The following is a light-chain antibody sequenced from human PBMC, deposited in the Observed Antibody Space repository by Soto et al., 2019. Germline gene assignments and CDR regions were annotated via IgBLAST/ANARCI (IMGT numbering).Light chain of an antibody. V-gene: IGKV1-5*01. CDR1: QSISIW. Sequence: DIQMTQSPSTLSASVGDRVTITCRASQSISIWLAWYQQKPGKAPKILIYDASSLESGVPLRFSGSGSGTDFKLTISSLQPDDFATYYCQHYNSYSEAFGRGTKVDIK. CDR3: QHYNSYSEA. J-gene: IGKJ1*01. CDR2: DAS.